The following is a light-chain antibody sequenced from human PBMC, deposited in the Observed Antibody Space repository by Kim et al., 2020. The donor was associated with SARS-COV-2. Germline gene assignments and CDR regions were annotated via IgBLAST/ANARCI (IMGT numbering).Light chain of an antibody. J-gene: IGLJ2*01. CDR1: SLRSYY. CDR2: GKN. Sequence: ALGQTVRINCHGDSLRSYYATWYQKKPGKAPILVIYGKNNRPSGIPDRFSGSSSGNTASLTITGTQAGDEADYYCNSRDSNDNVVFGGGTQLTVL. V-gene: IGLV3-19*01. CDR3: NSRDSNDNVV.